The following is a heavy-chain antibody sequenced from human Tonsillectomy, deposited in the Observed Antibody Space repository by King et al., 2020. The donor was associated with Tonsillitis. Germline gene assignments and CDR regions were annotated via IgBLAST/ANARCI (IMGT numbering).Heavy chain of an antibody. CDR3: ARDGGIQLWDEDDDYGLDV. Sequence: VQLVESGGGLIQPGGSLRLSCAAAGFNINSNYMSWVRQAPGKGLEWVSIIYTGGSTDYADSVKGRFTISRDNSKNTLYLQMNSLRAEDTAVYYCARDGGIQLWDEDDDYGLDVWGQGTTVTVSS. J-gene: IGHJ6*02. CDR2: IYTGGST. V-gene: IGHV3-53*01. CDR1: GFNINSNY. D-gene: IGHD5-18*01.